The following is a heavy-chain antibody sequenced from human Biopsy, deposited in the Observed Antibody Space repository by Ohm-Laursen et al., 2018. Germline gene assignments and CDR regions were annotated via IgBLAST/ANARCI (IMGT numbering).Heavy chain of an antibody. J-gene: IGHJ6*02. D-gene: IGHD3-10*01. CDR1: GYSVTNDYY. Sequence: GTLSLTCAVSGYSVTNDYYWGWIRQPPGKGLEWIGNIYYDGITYYNPSLKSRVAMSVDTSKNQFSLRLTSVTAADTAVYYCARLRQGSISASDAYYGMDVWGQGTTVIVSS. CDR3: ARLRQGSISASDAYYGMDV. CDR2: IYYDGIT. V-gene: IGHV4-38-2*01.